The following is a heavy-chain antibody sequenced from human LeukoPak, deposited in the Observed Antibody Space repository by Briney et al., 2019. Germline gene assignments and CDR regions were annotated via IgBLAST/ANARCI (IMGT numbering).Heavy chain of an antibody. Sequence: GRSLRLSCAASGFTFSSYGMHWVRQAPGKGLEWVAVISYDGSNKYYADSVKGRFTTSRDNSKNTLYLQMNSLRAEDTAVYYCALAYCGGDCYSEMDYFDYWGQGTLVTVSS. J-gene: IGHJ4*02. CDR2: ISYDGSNK. V-gene: IGHV3-30*03. CDR3: ALAYCGGDCYSEMDYFDY. D-gene: IGHD2-21*02. CDR1: GFTFSSYG.